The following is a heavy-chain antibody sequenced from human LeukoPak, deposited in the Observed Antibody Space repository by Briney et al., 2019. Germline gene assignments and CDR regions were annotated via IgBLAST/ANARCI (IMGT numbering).Heavy chain of an antibody. CDR1: GFTFSSYW. D-gene: IGHD3-10*01. V-gene: IGHV3-7*01. CDR2: IKQDGSEK. CDR3: ARDISRYPPMVRGVIIGGVFDT. Sequence: GGSLRLSCAASGFTFSSYWMSWVRQAPGKGLEWVANIKQDGSEKYYVDSVKGRFTISRDNAKNSLYLQMNSLRAEDTAVYYCARDISRYPPMVRGVIIGGVFDTWGQGTMVTVSS. J-gene: IGHJ3*02.